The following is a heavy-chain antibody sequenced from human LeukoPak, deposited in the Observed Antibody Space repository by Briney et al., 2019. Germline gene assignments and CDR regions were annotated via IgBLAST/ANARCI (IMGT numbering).Heavy chain of an antibody. CDR1: GFTFSSYG. D-gene: IGHD4-23*01. J-gene: IGHJ5*02. V-gene: IGHV3-30*03. CDR3: AATTVERNH. CDR2: ISYDGSNK. Sequence: SGGSLRLSCAASGFTFSSYGMHWVRQAPGKGLEWVAVISYDGSNKYYADSVKGRFTISRDNSKNTLYLQMNSLRAEDTAVYYCAATTVERNHWGQGTLVTVSS.